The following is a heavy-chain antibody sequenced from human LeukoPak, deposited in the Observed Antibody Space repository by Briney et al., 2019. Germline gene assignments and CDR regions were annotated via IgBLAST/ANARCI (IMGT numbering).Heavy chain of an antibody. D-gene: IGHD6-6*01. V-gene: IGHV3-9*01. CDR3: AKSRIAARYFDY. CDR2: ISWNSGSI. Sequence: PGRSLRLSCAASGFTFDDYAMHWVRQAPGKGLEWVSGISWNSGSIGYADSVKGRFTISRDNAKNSLYLQMNSLRAEDTAVYYCAKSRIAARYFDYWGQGTLVTVSS. CDR1: GFTFDDYA. J-gene: IGHJ4*02.